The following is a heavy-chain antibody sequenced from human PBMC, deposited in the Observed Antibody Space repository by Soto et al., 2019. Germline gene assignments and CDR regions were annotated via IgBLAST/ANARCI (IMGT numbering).Heavy chain of an antibody. CDR3: ARGGYSSSSAYYYYYYGMDV. D-gene: IGHD6-6*01. Sequence: PSETLSLTCIVSGGPISSYYWSWIRQPPGKGLEWIGYIYYSGSTNYNPSLKSRVTISVDTSKNQFSLKLSSVTAADTAVYYCARGGYSSSSAYYYYYYGMDVWGQGTTVTVSS. J-gene: IGHJ6*02. CDR2: IYYSGST. V-gene: IGHV4-59*01. CDR1: GGPISSYY.